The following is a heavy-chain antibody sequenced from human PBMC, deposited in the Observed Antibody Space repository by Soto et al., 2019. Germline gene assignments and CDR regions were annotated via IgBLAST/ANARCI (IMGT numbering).Heavy chain of an antibody. CDR2: IYYSGST. CDR1: GGSISSYY. J-gene: IGHJ4*02. V-gene: IGHV4-59*01. D-gene: IGHD4-17*01. CDR3: ARLGYGGNSGY. Sequence: PSETLSLTCTVSGGSISSYYWSWIRQPPGKGLEWIGYIYYSGSTNYNPSIKSRVTISVDTSKNQFSLKLSSVTAADTAVYYCARLGYGGNSGYWGRGALVTVSS.